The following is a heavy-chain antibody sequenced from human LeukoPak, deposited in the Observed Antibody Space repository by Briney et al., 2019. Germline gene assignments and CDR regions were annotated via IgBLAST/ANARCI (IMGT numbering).Heavy chain of an antibody. CDR1: GYTFTSYG. CDR2: ISAYNGNT. J-gene: IGHJ4*02. Sequence: ASVKVSCKASGYTFTSYGISWVRQAPGQGLEWMGWISAYNGNTNYAQKLQGRVTMTTDTSTSTAYMELRSLRSDDAAVYYCARREYSYGHEDYWGQGTLVTVSS. D-gene: IGHD5-18*01. CDR3: ARREYSYGHEDY. V-gene: IGHV1-18*04.